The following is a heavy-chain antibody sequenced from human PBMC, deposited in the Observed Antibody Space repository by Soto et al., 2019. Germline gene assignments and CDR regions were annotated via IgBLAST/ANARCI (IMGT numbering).Heavy chain of an antibody. D-gene: IGHD2-15*01. CDR3: ARYADSYCSGGSCYPLPLGYGMDV. J-gene: IGHJ6*02. Sequence: SETLSLTCTVSGGSISSYYWSWIRQPPGKGLEWIGYIYYSGSTNYNPSLKSRVTISVDTSKDQFSLKLSSVTAADTAVYYCARYADSYCSGGSCYPLPLGYGMDVWGQGTTVT. CDR1: GGSISSYY. CDR2: IYYSGST. V-gene: IGHV4-59*01.